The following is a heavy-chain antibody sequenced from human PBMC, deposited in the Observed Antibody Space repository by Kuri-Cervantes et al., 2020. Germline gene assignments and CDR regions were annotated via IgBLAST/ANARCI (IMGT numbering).Heavy chain of an antibody. Sequence: GESLKISCAASGFTFSSYDMHWVRQATGKGLEWVSAIGTAGDTYYPGSVKGRFTISRENAKNSLYLQMNSLRAEDTAVYYCAREEDIVVVVAAFLTSEYYMDVWGKGTTVTVSS. V-gene: IGHV3-13*01. CDR1: GFTFSSYD. CDR3: AREEDIVVVVAAFLTSEYYMDV. D-gene: IGHD2-15*01. CDR2: IGTAGDT. J-gene: IGHJ6*03.